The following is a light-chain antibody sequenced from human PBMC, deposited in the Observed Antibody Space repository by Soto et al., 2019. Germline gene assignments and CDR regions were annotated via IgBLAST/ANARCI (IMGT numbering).Light chain of an antibody. Sequence: TQPAWVSGSPGQSITIACTGTSSDVGGYNYVSWYQQHPGKAPKLMIYEVSNRPSGVSNRFSGSKSGNTASLTISGLQAEDEADYYCTSYTSSSTLYVFGTGTKV. J-gene: IGLJ1*01. CDR3: TSYTSSSTLYV. CDR1: SSDVGGYNY. CDR2: EVS. V-gene: IGLV2-14*01.